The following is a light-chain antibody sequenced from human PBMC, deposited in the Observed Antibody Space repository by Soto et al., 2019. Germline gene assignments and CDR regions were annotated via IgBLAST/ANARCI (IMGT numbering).Light chain of an antibody. J-gene: IGLJ2*01. V-gene: IGLV1-40*01. CDR1: SSNIGAVFD. CDR2: GNT. CDR3: QSYDSSLSGVV. Sequence: QSVLTQPPSVSGAPGQRVTISCTGSSSNIGAVFDVHWYQQLPGTAPKLLIYGNTNRPSGVPDRFSGSKSATSASLAITGLQAEDEADYYCQSYDSSLSGVVFGGGTQLTVL.